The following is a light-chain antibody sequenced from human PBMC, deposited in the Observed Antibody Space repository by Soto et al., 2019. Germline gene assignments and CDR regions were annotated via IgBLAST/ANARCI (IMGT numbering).Light chain of an antibody. CDR1: QGISSY. V-gene: IGKV1-8*01. CDR2: AAS. J-gene: IGKJ1*01. Sequence: PSSFSSSTGDRFTITCRASQGISSYLAWYQQKPGKAPKLLIYAASTLQSGVPSRFSGSGSGTDFTLTISGLQSEDFAVYHCQQYNQWPGTFGQGTKVDIK. CDR3: QQYNQWPGT.